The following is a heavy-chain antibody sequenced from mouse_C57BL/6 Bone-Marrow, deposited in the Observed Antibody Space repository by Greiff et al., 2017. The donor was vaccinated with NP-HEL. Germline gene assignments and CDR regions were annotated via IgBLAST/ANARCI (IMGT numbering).Heavy chain of an antibody. CDR3: ARSGSRYYGYDRAWFAY. D-gene: IGHD2-2*01. V-gene: IGHV1-72*01. J-gene: IGHJ3*01. CDR1: GYTFTSYW. Sequence: QVQLQQPGAELVKPGASVKLSCKASGYTFTSYWMHWVKQRPGRGLEWIGRIDPNSGGTKYNEKFKSKATLTVDKPSSTAYLQLSSLTSEDSAVYYCARSGSRYYGYDRAWFAYWGQGTLVTVSA. CDR2: IDPNSGGT.